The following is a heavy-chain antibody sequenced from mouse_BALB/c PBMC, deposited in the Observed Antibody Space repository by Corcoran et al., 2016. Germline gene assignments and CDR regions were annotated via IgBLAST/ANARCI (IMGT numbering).Heavy chain of an antibody. CDR3: ARRSYDGNYWYFDV. CDR1: GYTFTSYV. D-gene: IGHD2-3*01. CDR2: INPYNDGT. V-gene: IGHV1S136*01. Sequence: EVQLQQSGPELVKPGASVKMSCKASGYTFTSYVMHWVKQKPGQGLEWIGYINPYNDGTKYNEKFKGRATLTSDKSSSTAYMELSSLTSEDSAVYYCARRSYDGNYWYFDVWGAGTTVTVSS. J-gene: IGHJ1*01.